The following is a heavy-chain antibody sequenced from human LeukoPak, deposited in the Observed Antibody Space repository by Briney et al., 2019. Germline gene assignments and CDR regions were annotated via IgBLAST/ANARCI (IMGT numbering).Heavy chain of an antibody. CDR3: AKRAREGSGYYLYYFDY. CDR2: IYYSGST. Sequence: LSCAVSGLTFSSSWMDWVRQAPGKGLEWIGYIYYSGSTYYNPSLKSRVTISVDTSKNQFSLKLSSVTAADTAVYYCAKRAREGSGYYLYYFDYWGQGTLVTVSS. D-gene: IGHD3-22*01. V-gene: IGHV4-31*02. J-gene: IGHJ4*02. CDR1: GLTFSSSW.